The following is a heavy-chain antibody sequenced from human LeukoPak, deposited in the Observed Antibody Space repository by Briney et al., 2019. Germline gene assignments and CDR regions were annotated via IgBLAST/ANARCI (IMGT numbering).Heavy chain of an antibody. D-gene: IGHD2-15*01. J-gene: IGHJ4*02. CDR1: GYTFTGYY. V-gene: IGHV1-2*02. Sequence: GSVKVSCKASGYTFTGYYMGWVRQAPGQGLEWMGRIIANSGGTNYAQKFQGRVTMTGDTSISTAYMELSRLTSDDTAVYYCARGLGGSYPGNWGQGTQVTVSS. CDR2: IIANSGGT. CDR3: ARGLGGSYPGN.